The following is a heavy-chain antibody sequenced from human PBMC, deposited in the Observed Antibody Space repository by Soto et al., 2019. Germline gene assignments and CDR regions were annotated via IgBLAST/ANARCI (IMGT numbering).Heavy chain of an antibody. Sequence: QLQLQESGPGLVKPSETLSLTCTVSGGSISSSSYYWGWIRQPPGKGLEWIGSIYYSGSTYYNPSLKSRVTISVDTSKNQFSLKLSSVTAADTAVYYCARPVMSRGSVLAVAGGAFDIWGQGTMVTVSS. CDR1: GGSISSSSYY. CDR3: ARPVMSRGSVLAVAGGAFDI. J-gene: IGHJ3*02. V-gene: IGHV4-39*01. D-gene: IGHD6-19*01. CDR2: IYYSGST.